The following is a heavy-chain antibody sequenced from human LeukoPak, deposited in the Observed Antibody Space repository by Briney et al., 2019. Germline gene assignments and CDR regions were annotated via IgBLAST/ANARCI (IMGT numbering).Heavy chain of an antibody. CDR3: ARYPSDAFDI. Sequence: SETLSLTCTVSGGSISSSTYYWGWIRQPPGKGLEWIGSIYYSGSTYYNPSLKSRVTISVDTSRNQFSLKLSSVTAADTAVYYCARYPSDAFDIWGQGTMVTVSS. V-gene: IGHV4-39*01. CDR1: GGSISSSTYY. J-gene: IGHJ3*02. CDR2: IYYSGST.